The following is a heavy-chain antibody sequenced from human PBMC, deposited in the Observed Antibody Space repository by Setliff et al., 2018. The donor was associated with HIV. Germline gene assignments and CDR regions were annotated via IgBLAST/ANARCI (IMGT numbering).Heavy chain of an antibody. CDR3: ECYNSDDGYFDN. D-gene: IGHD2-8*01. Sequence: TLSLTCTVSGGSISGYYWSWIRQPAGRGLEWIGRIYPSGTTNYNPSLKSRVTISVDTSKNQFSLRLSSVAAGDTAVYYCECYNSDDGYFDNWGQGALVTVSS. CDR2: IYPSGTT. V-gene: IGHV4-4*07. J-gene: IGHJ4*02. CDR1: GGSISGYY.